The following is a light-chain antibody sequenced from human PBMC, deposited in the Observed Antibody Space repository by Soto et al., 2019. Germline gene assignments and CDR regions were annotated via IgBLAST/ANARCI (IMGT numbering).Light chain of an antibody. Sequence: EIVLTQSPGTLSLSPGERATLSCRASQSVSSGYLAWYQQKPGQAPRLLIYGASSRATGIPDRFSGSGSGTDFTLTISRLEPEDFAVYYCQQLGTFGQGTKVDIK. CDR2: GAS. CDR3: QQLGT. J-gene: IGKJ1*01. CDR1: QSVSSGY. V-gene: IGKV3-20*01.